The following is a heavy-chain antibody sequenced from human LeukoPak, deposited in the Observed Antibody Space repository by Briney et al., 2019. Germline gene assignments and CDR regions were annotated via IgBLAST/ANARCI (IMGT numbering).Heavy chain of an antibody. CDR2: ISSSSSYI. J-gene: IGHJ4*02. V-gene: IGHV3-21*01. D-gene: IGHD3-22*01. Sequence: GGSLRLSCAASGFTFSSYSMTWVRQAPGKGLEWVLSISSSSSYIYYADSVKGRFTISRDNAKNSLYLQMNSLRAEDTAVYYCARDSYYDSSGYYYPLFDYWGQGTLVTVSS. CDR1: GFTFSSYS. CDR3: ARDSYYDSSGYYYPLFDY.